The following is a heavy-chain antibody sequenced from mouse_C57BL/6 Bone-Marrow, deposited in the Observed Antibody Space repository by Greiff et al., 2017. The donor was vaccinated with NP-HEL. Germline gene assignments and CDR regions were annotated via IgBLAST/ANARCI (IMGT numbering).Heavy chain of an antibody. D-gene: IGHD2-3*01. V-gene: IGHV2-4*01. CDR2: IWSGGST. CDR3: AKKGNLDDGYYDYAMDY. J-gene: IGHJ4*01. CDR1: GFSLTSYG. Sequence: QVQLQQSGPGLVQPSQSLSIPCTVSGFSLTSYGVHWVRQPPGKGLEWLGVIWSGGSTDYNAAFISRLSISKDNSKSQVFFKMNSLQADNTAIYYCAKKGNLDDGYYDYAMDYWGQGTSVTVSS.